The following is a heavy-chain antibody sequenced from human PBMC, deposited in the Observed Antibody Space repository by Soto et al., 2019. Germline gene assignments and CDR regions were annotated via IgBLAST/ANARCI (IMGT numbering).Heavy chain of an antibody. CDR3: ARGIVVVVAATHDYYYYGMDV. J-gene: IGHJ6*02. Sequence: SVKVSCKASGGTFSSYAISWVRQAPGQGLEWMGGIIHIFGTANYAQKFQGRVTITADESTSTAYMELSSLRSEDTAVYYCARGIVVVVAATHDYYYYGMDVWGQGTTVTVSS. D-gene: IGHD2-15*01. CDR2: IIHIFGTA. V-gene: IGHV1-69*13. CDR1: GGTFSSYA.